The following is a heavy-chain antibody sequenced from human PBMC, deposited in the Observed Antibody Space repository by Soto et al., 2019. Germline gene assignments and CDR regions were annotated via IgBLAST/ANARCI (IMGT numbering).Heavy chain of an antibody. CDR3: ARGLTRDYYDSSGYLDY. Sequence: QLQLQESGPGLVKASETLSLTCTVSGGSISSSSYYWGWIRQPPGKGLEWIGSIYYSGSTYYNPSLKSRVTISVDTSKNQFSLKLSSVTAADTAVYYCARGLTRDYYDSSGYLDYWGQGTLVTVSS. J-gene: IGHJ4*02. D-gene: IGHD3-22*01. V-gene: IGHV4-39*01. CDR2: IYYSGST. CDR1: GGSISSSSYY.